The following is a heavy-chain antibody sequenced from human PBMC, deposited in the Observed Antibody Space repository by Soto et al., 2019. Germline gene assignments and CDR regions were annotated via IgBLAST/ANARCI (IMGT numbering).Heavy chain of an antibody. J-gene: IGHJ4*02. CDR1: GDSINSDRYY. CDR3: ERTDYGSGLTDY. Sequence: TLSLTCTVSGDSINSDRYYWSWIRQHPGKHLEWIGYIYYSGSTYYNPSLKSRITTSVDTSKHHFSLKLTSVTAAATAIYYCERTDYGSGLTDYWGRGTLVTVSS. CDR2: IYYSGST. V-gene: IGHV4-31*03. D-gene: IGHD3-10*01.